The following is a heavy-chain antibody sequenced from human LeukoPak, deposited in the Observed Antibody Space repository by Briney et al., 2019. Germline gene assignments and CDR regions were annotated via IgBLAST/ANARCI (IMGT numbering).Heavy chain of an antibody. J-gene: IGHJ5*02. CDR1: GYSFTDKY. Sequence: ASVKVPCKASGYSFTDKYMHWVRQAPGQGLEWMGWINPNSGGTNYAQKFQGRVTMTTDTSMSTAYMELSRLTSDDTAVYYCARAGGRSWLDPWGQGTLVTVSS. CDR3: ARAGGRSWLDP. V-gene: IGHV1-2*02. CDR2: INPNSGGT.